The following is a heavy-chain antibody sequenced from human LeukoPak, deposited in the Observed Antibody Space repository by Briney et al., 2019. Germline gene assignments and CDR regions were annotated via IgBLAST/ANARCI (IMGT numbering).Heavy chain of an antibody. CDR3: ASSTYYYDSSGYRTDAFDI. Sequence: GGSLRLSCAASGFAFSSYDMHWVRQASGKGLEWVSGIGAFGDTYYGVAVRGRFTISRDKAKNSLYLQMNSLRAEDTAVYYCASSTYYYDSSGYRTDAFDIWGQGTMVTVSS. CDR2: IGAFGDT. CDR1: GFAFSSYD. D-gene: IGHD3-22*01. J-gene: IGHJ3*02. V-gene: IGHV3-13*01.